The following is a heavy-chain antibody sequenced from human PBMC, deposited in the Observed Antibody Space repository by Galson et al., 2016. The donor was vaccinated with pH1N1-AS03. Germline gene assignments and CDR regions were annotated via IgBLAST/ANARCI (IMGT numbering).Heavy chain of an antibody. D-gene: IGHD6-19*01. CDR3: ARGRHWMVSYYFDY. J-gene: IGHJ4*02. CDR1: GYTFTSYG. CDR2: ISAYNGDT. Sequence: QSGAEVKKPGESLKISCKASGYTFTSYGVSWVRQAPGQGLEWMGWISAYNGDTKYAQRLQGRVTMTTETSTTTAYMELTSLRSDDTAVYYCARGRHWMVSYYFDYWGQGTLVTVSA. V-gene: IGHV1-18*04.